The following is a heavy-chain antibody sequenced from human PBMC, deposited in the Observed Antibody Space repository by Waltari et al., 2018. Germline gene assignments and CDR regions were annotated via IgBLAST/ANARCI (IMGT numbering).Heavy chain of an antibody. CDR1: GFTFRNYG. CDR2: IWYEGSNK. CDR3: ARGPSSGRSGWNFDL. J-gene: IGHJ2*01. V-gene: IGHV3-33*01. D-gene: IGHD3-22*01. Sequence: QVQLVESGGGVVQPGRSLRLSCAASGFTFRNYGMHWVRQAPGKGLEGVAVIWYEGSNKYYVDFVKGRFTISRDNSKNTLYLQMNSLRAEDTAVYYCARGPSSGRSGWNFDLWGRGTLVTVSS.